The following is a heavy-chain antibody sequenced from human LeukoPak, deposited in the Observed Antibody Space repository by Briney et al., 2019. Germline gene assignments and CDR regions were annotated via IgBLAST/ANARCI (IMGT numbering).Heavy chain of an antibody. J-gene: IGHJ6*02. Sequence: GGSLRLSCAASGVTFDDYGMRWVRQAPGKGLEWVSGINWNSDSVGYADSVKGRFTVSRDNAENSLYLQMNSLRAEDTAFYYCARAGGTRYYYAMDVWGQGNTVTVSS. V-gene: IGHV3-9*01. CDR3: ARAGGTRYYYAMDV. CDR2: INWNSDSV. CDR1: GVTFDDYG. D-gene: IGHD3-16*01.